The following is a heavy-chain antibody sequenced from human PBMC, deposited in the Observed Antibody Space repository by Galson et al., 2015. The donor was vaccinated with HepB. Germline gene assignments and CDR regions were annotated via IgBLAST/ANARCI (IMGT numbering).Heavy chain of an antibody. V-gene: IGHV3-30-3*01. CDR3: ATYYYDSSGYYSQFDY. CDR1: GFTFSSYA. D-gene: IGHD3-22*01. Sequence: SLRLSCAASGFTFSSYAMHWVRQAPGKGLEWVAVISYDGSNKYYADSVKGRFTISRDNSKNTLYLQMNSLRAEDTAVYYCATYYYDSSGYYSQFDYWGQGTLVTVSS. J-gene: IGHJ4*02. CDR2: ISYDGSNK.